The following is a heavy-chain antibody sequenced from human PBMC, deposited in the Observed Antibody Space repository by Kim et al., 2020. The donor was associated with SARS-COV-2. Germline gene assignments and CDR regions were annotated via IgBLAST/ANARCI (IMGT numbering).Heavy chain of an antibody. Sequence: SVKVSCKASGGTFSSYAISWVRQAPGQGLEWMGGIIPIFGTANYAQKFQGRVTITADESTSTAYMELSSLRSEDTAVYYCNTYYYGSGSYYRRNYYYYGMDVWGQGTTVTVSS. V-gene: IGHV1-69*13. CDR2: IIPIFGTA. J-gene: IGHJ6*02. CDR3: NTYYYGSGSYYRRNYYYYGMDV. CDR1: GGTFSSYA. D-gene: IGHD3-10*01.